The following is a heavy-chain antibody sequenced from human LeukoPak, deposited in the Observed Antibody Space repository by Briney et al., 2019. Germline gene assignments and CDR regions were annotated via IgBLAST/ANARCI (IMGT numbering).Heavy chain of an antibody. CDR2: IYYSGDT. V-gene: IGHV4-39*01. Sequence: SETLSLICTVPGGSIRRSSYSWGWIRQSPGKGLEWIGTIYYSGDTYYNPSLKSRVTIFVDTSKNQISLKLSSVTATDTAVYYCARHASSSTIDYWGQGTLVTVSS. CDR1: GGSIRRSSYS. D-gene: IGHD6-13*01. J-gene: IGHJ4*02. CDR3: ARHASSSTIDY.